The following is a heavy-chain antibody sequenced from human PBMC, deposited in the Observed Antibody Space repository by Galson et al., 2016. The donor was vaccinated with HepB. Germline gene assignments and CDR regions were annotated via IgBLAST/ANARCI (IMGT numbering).Heavy chain of an antibody. V-gene: IGHV4-59*01. CDR3: ARASVYSSSWLDY. Sequence: SETLSLTCTVSGGSIRSYYWSWIRQPPGKGLEWIGYIYSSGSTNYNPSLKSRVTISVDTSKTQFSLKQSSVTAADTAVYYCARASVYSSSWLDYWGQGTLVTVSS. D-gene: IGHD6-13*01. CDR2: IYSSGST. J-gene: IGHJ4*02. CDR1: GGSIRSYY.